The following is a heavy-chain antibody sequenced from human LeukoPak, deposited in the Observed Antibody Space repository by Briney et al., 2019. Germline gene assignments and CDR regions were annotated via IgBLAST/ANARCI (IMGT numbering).Heavy chain of an antibody. CDR2: INTGNGNT. Sequence: ASVKVSCKASGYTFTSYDINWVRQATGQGLEWMGCINTGNGNTKYSQEFQGRVTITRDTSASTAYMELSSLRSEDTAVYYCARRRVGATRNWFDPWGQGTLVTVSS. J-gene: IGHJ5*02. CDR1: GYTFTSYD. V-gene: IGHV1-3*03. CDR3: ARRRVGATRNWFDP. D-gene: IGHD1-26*01.